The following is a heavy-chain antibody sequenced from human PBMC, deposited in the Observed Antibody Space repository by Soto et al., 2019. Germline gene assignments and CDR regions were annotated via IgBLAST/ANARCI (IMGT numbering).Heavy chain of an antibody. CDR1: GYTFTIYG. D-gene: IGHD3-22*01. J-gene: IGHJ4*02. V-gene: IGHV1-18*01. CDR3: ARDRRHDSSGYAVRYFDY. CDR2: ISAYNGNT. Sequence: GASVKVSCKASGYTFTIYGISCVVQSPLQGLEWMGWISAYNGNTNYAQKLQGRVTMTTDTSTSTAYMELRSLRSDDTAVYYCARDRRHDSSGYAVRYFDYWGQGTLVTVSS.